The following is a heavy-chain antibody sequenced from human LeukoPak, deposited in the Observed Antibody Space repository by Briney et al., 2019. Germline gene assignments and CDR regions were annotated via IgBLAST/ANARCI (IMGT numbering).Heavy chain of an antibody. V-gene: IGHV4-59*12. J-gene: IGHJ6*02. CDR2: IYYSGST. D-gene: IGHD3-3*01. CDR3: ARVPTSYYDFWSGYRPPYYYYGMDV. Sequence: SETLSLTCTVSGGSISSYYWSWIRQPPGKGLEWIGYIYYSGSTNYNPSLKSRVTISVDTSKNQFSLKLSSVTAADTAVYYCARVPTSYYDFWSGYRPPYYYYGMDVWGQGTTVTVSS. CDR1: GGSISSYY.